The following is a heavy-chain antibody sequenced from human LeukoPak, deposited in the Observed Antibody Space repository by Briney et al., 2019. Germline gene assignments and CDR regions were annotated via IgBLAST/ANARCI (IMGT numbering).Heavy chain of an antibody. CDR2: IIPIFGTA. CDR3: ARGGGGYGDYADNLFDY. Sequence: ASVKVSCKASGYTFTSYAISWVRQAPGQGLEWMGGIIPIFGTANYAQKFQGRVTITADESTSTAYMELSSLRSEDTAVYYCARGGGGYGDYADNLFDYWGQGTLVTVSS. J-gene: IGHJ4*02. CDR1: GYTFTSYA. D-gene: IGHD4-17*01. V-gene: IGHV1-69*13.